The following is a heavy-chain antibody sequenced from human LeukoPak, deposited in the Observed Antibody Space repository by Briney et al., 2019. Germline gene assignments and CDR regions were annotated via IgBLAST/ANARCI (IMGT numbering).Heavy chain of an antibody. CDR3: ARGPPTSGSYSWFDP. J-gene: IGHJ5*02. V-gene: IGHV1-2*02. CDR1: GYTFTGYY. CDR2: INPNSGGT. Sequence: ASVKVSCKASGYTFTGYYMHWVRQAPGQGLEWMGWINPNSGGTNYAQKFQGRVTMTRDTSISTAYMELSRLRSDDTAVYYCARGPPTSGSYSWFDPWGQGTLVTVSS. D-gene: IGHD1-26*01.